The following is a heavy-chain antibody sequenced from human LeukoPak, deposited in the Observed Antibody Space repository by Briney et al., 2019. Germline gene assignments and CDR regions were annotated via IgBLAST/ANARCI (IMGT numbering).Heavy chain of an antibody. CDR3: ARLTTVTTFNWFDP. Sequence: SETLSLTCNVSGGSISSISYYWGWIRQPPGKELEWIGSMYYSGSTYYNPSLKSRVTISVDTSKNQFSLKLSSVTAADTAVYYCARLTTVTTFNWFDPWGQGTLVTVSS. J-gene: IGHJ5*02. CDR1: GGSISSISYY. D-gene: IGHD4-17*01. V-gene: IGHV4-39*07. CDR2: MYYSGST.